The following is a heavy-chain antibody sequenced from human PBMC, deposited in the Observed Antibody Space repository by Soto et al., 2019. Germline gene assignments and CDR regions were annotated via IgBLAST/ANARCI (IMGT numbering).Heavy chain of an antibody. Sequence: GGSLRLSCIASGFTFSNYEMNWVRQAPGKGLEWVSHISSSGSTIFYTDSVKGRFTISRDNAKNSLYLQMNSLRAEDTAVYYCAGDQGTTTLYYYYGMDVWGQGTTVTVSS. CDR1: GFTFSNYE. J-gene: IGHJ6*02. CDR2: ISSSGSTI. V-gene: IGHV3-48*03. CDR3: AGDQGTTTLYYYYGMDV. D-gene: IGHD1-26*01.